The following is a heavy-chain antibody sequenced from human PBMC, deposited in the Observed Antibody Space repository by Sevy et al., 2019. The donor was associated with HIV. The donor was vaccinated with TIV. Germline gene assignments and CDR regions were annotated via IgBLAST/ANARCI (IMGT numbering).Heavy chain of an antibody. Sequence: SETLSLTCTVSGGSVSSGSYYWSWIRQPPGKGLEWIGYIYYSGSTNYNPSLKSRVTISVDTSKNQFSLKLSSVTAADTAVYYCARDPRDSSGYYYYYYGMDVWGQGITVTVSS. D-gene: IGHD3-22*01. CDR1: GGSVSSGSYY. J-gene: IGHJ6*02. CDR2: IYYSGST. V-gene: IGHV4-61*01. CDR3: ARDPRDSSGYYYYYYGMDV.